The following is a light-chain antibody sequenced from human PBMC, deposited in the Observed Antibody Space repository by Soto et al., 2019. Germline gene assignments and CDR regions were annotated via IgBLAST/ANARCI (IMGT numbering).Light chain of an antibody. CDR3: SSYAGNNDWI. CDR2: ELT. V-gene: IGLV2-8*01. Sequence: QSALTQPPSASGSPGQSVNISCTGTSSDVGGYDSVSWYQQHPNKAPKLMIYELTKLPSGDPDRFAGSKSGSTASLTVSRLQAEDEAEYYCSSYAGNNDWIVGVGTKLTVL. J-gene: IGLJ2*01. CDR1: SSDVGGYDS.